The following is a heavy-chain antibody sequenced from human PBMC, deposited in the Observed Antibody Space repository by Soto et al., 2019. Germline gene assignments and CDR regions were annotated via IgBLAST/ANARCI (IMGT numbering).Heavy chain of an antibody. CDR2: IKSKVDGGTT. Sequence: GGSLRLSCAASGFTFSEAWMSWVRQAPGKGLEWVGRIKSKVDGGTTDHAAPVKGRFTIPRDDSRNMLYLQMNNLKTEDTAIYYCTTDAKYASSWRFDYWGQGILVTVSS. CDR3: TTDAKYASSWRFDY. CDR1: GFTFSEAW. J-gene: IGHJ4*02. V-gene: IGHV3-15*01. D-gene: IGHD6-13*01.